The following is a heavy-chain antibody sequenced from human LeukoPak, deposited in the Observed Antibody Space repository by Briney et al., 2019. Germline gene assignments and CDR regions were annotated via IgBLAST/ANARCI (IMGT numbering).Heavy chain of an antibody. CDR1: GGSISSYY. CDR3: ARAVIGGSSPAGYYYYYYYMDV. V-gene: IGHV4-59*01. D-gene: IGHD2-15*01. Sequence: SETLSLTCTVSGGSISSYYWSWIRQPPGKGLEWIGYIYYSGSTNYNPSLKSRVTISVDTSKNQFSLKLSSVTAADTAVYYCARAVIGGSSPAGYYYYYYYMDVWGKGTTVTVSS. CDR2: IYYSGST. J-gene: IGHJ6*03.